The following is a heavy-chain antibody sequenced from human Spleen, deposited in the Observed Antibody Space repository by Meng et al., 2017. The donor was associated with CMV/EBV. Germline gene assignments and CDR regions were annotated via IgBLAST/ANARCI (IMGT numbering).Heavy chain of an antibody. Sequence: GGSLRLSCAASGFTFNNYAMTWVRQPPGKGLEWVSVIHSGGESTYYADSVKGRFTISRDNSKNTLYLQMNSLRAEDTAVYYCAKDYARGHSSSSVADYWGQGTLVTVSS. CDR3: AKDYARGHSSSSVADY. CDR2: IHSGGEST. CDR1: GFTFNNYA. V-gene: IGHV3-23*03. J-gene: IGHJ4*02. D-gene: IGHD6-6*01.